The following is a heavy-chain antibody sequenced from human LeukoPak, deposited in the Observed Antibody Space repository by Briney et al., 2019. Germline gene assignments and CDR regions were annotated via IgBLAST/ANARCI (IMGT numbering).Heavy chain of an antibody. CDR2: MNPNSGNT. CDR1: GYTFSSYD. Sequence: GASVKVSCKASGYTFSSYDINWVRQATGQGLEWMGWMNPNSGNTGYAQKFQGRVTMTRDMSTSTVYMELSSLRSEDTAVYYCARSYIAAAGSIPTDYWGQGTLVTVSS. CDR3: ARSYIAAAGSIPTDY. D-gene: IGHD6-13*01. J-gene: IGHJ4*02. V-gene: IGHV1-8*01.